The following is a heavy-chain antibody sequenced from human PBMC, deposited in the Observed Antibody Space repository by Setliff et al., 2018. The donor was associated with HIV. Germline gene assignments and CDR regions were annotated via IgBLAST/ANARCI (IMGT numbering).Heavy chain of an antibody. CDR2: IKQDGSEK. V-gene: IGHV3-7*05. J-gene: IGHJ4*02. CDR1: GFTFSNAW. CDR3: ASHSSGYFR. Sequence: ETLSLSCAASGFTFSNAWMSWVRQAPGKGLEWVANIKQDGSEKYYVDSVKGRFTISRDNAKNSIYLQMNSLRVEDTAVYYCASHSSGYFRWGQGTLVTVSS. D-gene: IGHD3-22*01.